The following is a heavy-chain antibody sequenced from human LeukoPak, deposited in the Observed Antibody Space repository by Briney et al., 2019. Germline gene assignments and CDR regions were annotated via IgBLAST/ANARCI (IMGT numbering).Heavy chain of an antibody. Sequence: SETLSLTCTVSGGSISSSSYYWGWSRQPPGKGLEWIGSIYYSGSTYYNPSLKSRVTISVDTSKNQFSLQLSSVTAADPAVYYCASRDQSYDILTGYYSIGAFDIWGQGTMVTVSS. CDR2: IYYSGST. J-gene: IGHJ3*02. V-gene: IGHV4-39*01. CDR1: GGSISSSSYY. D-gene: IGHD3-9*01. CDR3: ASRDQSYDILTGYYSIGAFDI.